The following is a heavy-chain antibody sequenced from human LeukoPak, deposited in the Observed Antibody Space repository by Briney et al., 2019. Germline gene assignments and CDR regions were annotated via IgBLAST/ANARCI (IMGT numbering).Heavy chain of an antibody. CDR2: IYSDGST. CDR3: ARERGRGRDSPWFDY. D-gene: IGHD1-26*01. V-gene: IGHV3-53*01. CDR1: GFIVSGDF. J-gene: IGHJ4*02. Sequence: GGPLRLSCAASGFIVSGDFMSWVRQAPGKGLEWVSVIYSDGSTYYADSVKGRFTISRDNSKNTLDLQMTGLRAEDTAVYYCARERGRGRDSPWFDYWGQGTLVTVSS.